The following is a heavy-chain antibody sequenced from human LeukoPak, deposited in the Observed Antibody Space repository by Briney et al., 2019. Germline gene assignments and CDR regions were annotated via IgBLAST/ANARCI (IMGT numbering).Heavy chain of an antibody. CDR3: ASHVETATNYYYYGMDV. CDR1: GGSISSRSYS. J-gene: IGHJ6*02. V-gene: IGHV4-39*01. Sequence: PSETLSLTCTVSGGSISSRSYSWGWIRQPPGKGLEWIGTIYYTGSTYYNPSLKSRVTISVDTSKKQFSLKLSSVTAADTAVYYCASHVETATNYYYYGMDVWGQGTTVTVSS. D-gene: IGHD5-24*01. CDR2: IYYTGST.